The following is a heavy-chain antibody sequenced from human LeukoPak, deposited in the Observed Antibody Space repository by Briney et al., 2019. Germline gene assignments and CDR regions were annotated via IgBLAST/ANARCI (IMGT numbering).Heavy chain of an antibody. Sequence: SETLSLTCTVSGGSISSYYWSWIRQPPGKGLEWIGYIYYSGSTNYNPSLKSRVTISVDTSKNQFSLKLSSVTAADTAVYYCARGSGPGLLWFGELLLDYYYMDVWGKGTTVTISS. CDR3: ARGSGPGLLWFGELLLDYYYMDV. J-gene: IGHJ6*03. CDR1: GGSISSYY. D-gene: IGHD3-10*01. CDR2: IYYSGST. V-gene: IGHV4-59*01.